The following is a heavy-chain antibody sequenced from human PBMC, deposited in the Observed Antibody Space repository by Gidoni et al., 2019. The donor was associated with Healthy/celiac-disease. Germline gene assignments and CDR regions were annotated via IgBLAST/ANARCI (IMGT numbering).Heavy chain of an antibody. Sequence: QVQLVQSGAEVKKPGASVKVSCQASGYTFTSYGISWVRQAPGQGLEWMGWISAYNGNTNYAQKLQGRVTMTTDTSTSTAYMELRSLRSDDTAVYYCARDIVVVPAALGRDYYYGMDVWGQGTAVTVSS. CDR2: ISAYNGNT. D-gene: IGHD2-2*01. V-gene: IGHV1-18*01. CDR3: ARDIVVVPAALGRDYYYGMDV. J-gene: IGHJ6*02. CDR1: GYTFTSYG.